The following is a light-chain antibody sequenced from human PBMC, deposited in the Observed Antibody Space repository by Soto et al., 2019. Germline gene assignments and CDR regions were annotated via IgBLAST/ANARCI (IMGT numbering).Light chain of an antibody. CDR1: QSVSSSY. J-gene: IGKJ1*01. V-gene: IGKV3-20*01. CDR2: GAS. CDR3: QQYGSSPWT. Sequence: EIVLTQSPGTLSLSPGERATLSCRASQSVSSSYLAWYQQKPGQAPRLLIYGASSRATGIPDRFSGSGSGTGFTLAISRLEPVDFAVYYCQQYGSSPWTFGQGTKVEIK.